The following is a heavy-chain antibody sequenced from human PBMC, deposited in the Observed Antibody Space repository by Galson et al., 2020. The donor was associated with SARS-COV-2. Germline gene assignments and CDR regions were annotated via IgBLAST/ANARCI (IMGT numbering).Heavy chain of an antibody. V-gene: IGHV3-48*01. CDR3: ARGVPFGEFYFDY. Sequence: GGSLRLSCAASAFTFSSYSMNWVRPAPGKWLEWVSYTRSSSSTIYYADSVKGRFTISRYNAKNSLYLQMNSLRAEDTAVYYCARGVPFGEFYFDYWGQGTLFTVAS. CDR2: TRSSSSTI. J-gene: IGHJ4*02. D-gene: IGHD3-10*01. CDR1: AFTFSSYS.